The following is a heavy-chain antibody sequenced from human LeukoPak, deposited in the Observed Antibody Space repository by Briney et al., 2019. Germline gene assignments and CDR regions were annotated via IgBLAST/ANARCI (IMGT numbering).Heavy chain of an antibody. Sequence: SETLSLTCTVSGGSISSYYWSWIRQPPGKGLEWIGYIYYSGSTNYNPPLKSRVTISVDTSKNQFSLKLSSVTAADTAVYYCARLQQLAYNWFDPWGQGTLVTVSS. D-gene: IGHD6-13*01. J-gene: IGHJ5*02. V-gene: IGHV4-59*08. CDR2: IYYSGST. CDR3: ARLQQLAYNWFDP. CDR1: GGSISSYY.